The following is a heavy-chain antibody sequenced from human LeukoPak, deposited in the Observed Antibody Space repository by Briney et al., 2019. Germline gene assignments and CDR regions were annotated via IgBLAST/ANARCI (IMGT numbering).Heavy chain of an antibody. CDR2: INPARGDT. Sequence: GASVKVSCKTSGYTFTAYYIHWVRQAPGQGLEWMGWINPARGDTKYAQKFQGRVTMTRDTSINTVYMELMSLISDDTAVYYCARDRVSINDYWGQGTLVTVSS. J-gene: IGHJ4*02. CDR3: ARDRVSINDY. V-gene: IGHV1-2*02. CDR1: GYTFTAYY.